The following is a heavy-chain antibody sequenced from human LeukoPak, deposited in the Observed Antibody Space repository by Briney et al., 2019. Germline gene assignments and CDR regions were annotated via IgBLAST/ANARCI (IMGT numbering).Heavy chain of an antibody. V-gene: IGHV3-48*02. J-gene: IGHJ4*02. CDR3: ARGFYGSGTYLFDY. CDR1: GFTFGRYG. D-gene: IGHD3-10*01. CDR2: IGSTSTTM. Sequence: GGSLRLSCAASGFTFGRYGMNWVRQAPGKGLEWLSYIGSTSTTMYYADSVKGRFTISRDNAKNSLYLQMNSLRDEDTAVYYCARGFYGSGTYLFDYWGQGTLVTASS.